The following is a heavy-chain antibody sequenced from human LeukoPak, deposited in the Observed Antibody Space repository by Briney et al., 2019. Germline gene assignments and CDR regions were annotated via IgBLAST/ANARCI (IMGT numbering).Heavy chain of an antibody. V-gene: IGHV3-30*02. D-gene: IGHD5-24*01. CDR1: GFTFSRYG. CDR2: IRYDGSNK. CDR3: AKVQNKDGPYYYYYYMDV. Sequence: PGGSLRLSCAASGFTFSRYGMHWVRQAPGKGLEWVAFIRYDGSNKYYADSVKGRFTISRDNSKNTLYLQMNSLRAEDTAVYYCAKVQNKDGPYYYYYYMDVWGKGTTVTISS. J-gene: IGHJ6*03.